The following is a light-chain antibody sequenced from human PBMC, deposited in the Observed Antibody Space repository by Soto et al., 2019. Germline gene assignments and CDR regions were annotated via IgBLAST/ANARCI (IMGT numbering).Light chain of an antibody. CDR3: SSYSSSSTLYV. J-gene: IGLJ1*01. V-gene: IGLV2-14*01. CDR1: GSDVGAYNY. Sequence: QSVLTQPASVSGSPVHSITISCTGTGSDVGAYNYVSWYQQHPGKAPRLMICDVSNRPPGVSNRFSGSKSGNTASLTISGLQAEDEADYYCSSYSSSSTLYVFGTGTKVTVL. CDR2: DVS.